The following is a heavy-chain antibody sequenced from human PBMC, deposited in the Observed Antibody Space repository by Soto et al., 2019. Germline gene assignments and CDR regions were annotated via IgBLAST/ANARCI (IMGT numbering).Heavy chain of an antibody. V-gene: IGHV3-30*03. CDR1: GFSFSDHG. J-gene: IGHJ4*02. CDR3: ARDHWKQWLGYLDY. Sequence: QVQLVESGGGVVQPGRSLRLSCAVSGFSFSDHGMHWVRKAPGKGLEWVAVISHDGRNKRYGDTVRGRITISRDNSQNTVYLQMNSLTVDDTGIYYCARDHWKQWLGYLDYWGQGALVTVSS. CDR2: ISHDGRNK. D-gene: IGHD6-19*01.